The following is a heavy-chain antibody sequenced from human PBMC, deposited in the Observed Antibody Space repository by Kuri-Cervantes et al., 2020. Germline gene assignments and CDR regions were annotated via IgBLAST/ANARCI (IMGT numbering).Heavy chain of an antibody. V-gene: IGHV4-34*01. Sequence: GSLRLSCDVYGGSFNGYLWSWIRQTPGKGLEWIGEIDHSGGTNYNPSLTGRVTISVDTSKSQFSLRLSSVTAADTAVYYCAREDCSSTSCYAEVGWFDPWGQGTLVTVSS. D-gene: IGHD2-2*01. CDR3: AREDCSSTSCYAEVGWFDP. J-gene: IGHJ5*02. CDR1: GGSFNGYL. CDR2: IDHSGGT.